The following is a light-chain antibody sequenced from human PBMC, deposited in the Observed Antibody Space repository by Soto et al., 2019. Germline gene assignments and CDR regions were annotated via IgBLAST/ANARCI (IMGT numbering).Light chain of an antibody. CDR2: DAS. CDR3: QQRSNWPPLT. V-gene: IGKV3-11*01. Sequence: EIVLTQSPATLSLSPGEIATLSCRASQSVSSYLAWYQQKPGQAPRLLSYDASNQATGIPARFSGSGSVTDFTLTISSLEPEDFAVYYCQQRSNWPPLTFGGGTKVEIK. J-gene: IGKJ4*01. CDR1: QSVSSY.